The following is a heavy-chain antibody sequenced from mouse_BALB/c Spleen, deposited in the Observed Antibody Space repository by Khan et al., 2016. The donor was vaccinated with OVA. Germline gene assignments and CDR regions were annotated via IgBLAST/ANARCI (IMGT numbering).Heavy chain of an antibody. CDR1: GDSITSGY. Sequence: EVKLEESGPSLVKPSQTLSLTCSVTGDSITSGYWNWIRKLPGNKLEYRGYSIYTGYPYYNPSLKSRISITRHTSKNQYYLHLSSVTDEDTATYYCARSTYRYAFVYLGQGTLVTVSA. D-gene: IGHD2-12*01. J-gene: IGHJ3*01. V-gene: IGHV3-8*02. CDR2: SIYTGYP. CDR3: ARSTYRYAFVY.